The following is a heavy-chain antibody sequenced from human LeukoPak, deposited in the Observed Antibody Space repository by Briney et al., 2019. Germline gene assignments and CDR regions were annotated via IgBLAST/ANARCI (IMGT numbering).Heavy chain of an antibody. J-gene: IGHJ3*02. D-gene: IGHD5-24*01. CDR1: GGSISSSRYY. CDR2: IYYSGNT. CDR3: ARQPDQDGAFDI. V-gene: IGHV4-39*01. Sequence: PSETLSLTCTVSGGSISSSRYYWGWIRQPPGKGLEWIGNIYYSGNTFYNPSLKSRVTISVDTSKTQFSLKLSSVTAADTAVYFCARQPDQDGAFDIWGQGTMVTVSS.